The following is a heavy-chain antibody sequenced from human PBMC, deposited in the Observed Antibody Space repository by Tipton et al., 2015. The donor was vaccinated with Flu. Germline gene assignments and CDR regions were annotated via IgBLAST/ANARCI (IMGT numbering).Heavy chain of an antibody. D-gene: IGHD4-17*01. V-gene: IGHV3-33*06. Sequence: SLRLSCAASGFTFSSYGMHWVRQAPGKGLEWVAVIWYDGSNKYYADSVKGRFTISRDNSKNTLYLQMNSLRAEDTAVYYCAKDLMMSEFPGDSTYYYYGMDVWCQGTTVTVSS. J-gene: IGHJ6*02. CDR3: AKDLMMSEFPGDSTYYYYGMDV. CDR1: GFTFSSYG. CDR2: IWYDGSNK.